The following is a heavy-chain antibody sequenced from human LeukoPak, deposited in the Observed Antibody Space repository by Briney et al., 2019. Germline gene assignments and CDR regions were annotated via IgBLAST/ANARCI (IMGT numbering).Heavy chain of an antibody. Sequence: PGRSLRLSCAASGFMFSSYGMHWVRQAPGKGLEWVAFIRYDGSNKYYADSVKGRFTISRDNSKNTLYLQMNSLRAEDTAVYYCAKRITSSSTNWGQGTLVTVSS. CDR3: AKRITSSSTN. CDR2: IRYDGSNK. D-gene: IGHD6-6*01. J-gene: IGHJ1*01. CDR1: GFMFSSYG. V-gene: IGHV3-30*02.